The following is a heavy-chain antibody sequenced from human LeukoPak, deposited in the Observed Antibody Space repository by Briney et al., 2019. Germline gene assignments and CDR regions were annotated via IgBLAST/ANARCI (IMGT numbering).Heavy chain of an antibody. CDR3: ARCSRSSTDCYSAFDI. J-gene: IGHJ3*02. CDR2: ITNWNGGST. D-gene: IGHD2-2*02. V-gene: IGHV3-20*04. Sequence: GGSLRLSCEASGFTFDDYGMRWVRQSTGKGLEWVSAITNWNGGSTGYADSGRGRFTISRENAKNSLYLQMNSLRAEDTALYYCARCSRSSTDCYSAFDIWGQGTIVTVSS. CDR1: GFTFDDYG.